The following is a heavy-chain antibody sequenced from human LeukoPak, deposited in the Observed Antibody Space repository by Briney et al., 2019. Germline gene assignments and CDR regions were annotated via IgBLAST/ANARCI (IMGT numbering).Heavy chain of an antibody. CDR1: AGSTSRYY. D-gene: IGHD4-17*01. CDR2: KGYSGST. J-gene: IGHJ4*02. Sequence: SETLSLTCTVSAGSTSRYYWSWIRQPPGKGLEWIGYKGYSGSTNYNRSLKSRVTISVDTSQNQFSLKLSSVTAADTAVYYCARDVGDYDEGTHSDYWGQGTLVTVSS. V-gene: IGHV4-59*01. CDR3: ARDVGDYDEGTHSDY.